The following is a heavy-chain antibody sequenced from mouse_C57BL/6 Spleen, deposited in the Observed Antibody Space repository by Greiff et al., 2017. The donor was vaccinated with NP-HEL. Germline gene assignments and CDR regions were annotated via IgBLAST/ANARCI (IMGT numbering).Heavy chain of an antibody. V-gene: IGHV1-82*01. D-gene: IGHD1-1*01. CDR3: ARMGVVASRWYVGV. Sequence: QVQLRQSGPELVKPGASVKISCKASGYAFSSSWMNWVKQRPGKGLEWIGRIYPGDGDTNYNGKFKGKATLTADKSSSTAYMQLSSLTSEDSAVYFCARMGVVASRWYVGVWGTGTTVTVSS. CDR2: IYPGDGDT. J-gene: IGHJ1*03. CDR1: GYAFSSSW.